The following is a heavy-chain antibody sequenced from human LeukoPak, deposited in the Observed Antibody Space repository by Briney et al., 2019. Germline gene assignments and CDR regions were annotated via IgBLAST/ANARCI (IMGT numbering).Heavy chain of an antibody. Sequence: SETLSLTCTVSGGSISSGDYYWGWIRQPPGKGLEWIGSIYYSGSTYYNPSLKSRVTISVDTSKNQFSLKLSSVTAADTAVYYCARRKYSSGWYNDYWGQGTLVTVSS. D-gene: IGHD6-19*01. CDR3: ARRKYSSGWYNDY. V-gene: IGHV4-39*01. CDR2: IYYSGST. J-gene: IGHJ4*02. CDR1: GGSISSGDYY.